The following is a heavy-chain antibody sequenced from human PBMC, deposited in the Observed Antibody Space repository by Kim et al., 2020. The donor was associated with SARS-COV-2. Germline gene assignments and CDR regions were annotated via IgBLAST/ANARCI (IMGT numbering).Heavy chain of an antibody. D-gene: IGHD6-19*01. J-gene: IGHJ6*02. CDR3: ARVTSCSAVSGYYGMDV. Sequence: GGSLRLSCAGSGFTFSSYGMHWVRQGPGKGLVWVARINSDGSSTSYADSVKGRFTISRDNAKNTLYLQMNSLRAEDTAVYYCARVTSCSAVSGYYGMDVWGQGNTVTVSS. CDR1: GFTFSSYG. V-gene: IGHV3-74*01. CDR2: INSDGSST.